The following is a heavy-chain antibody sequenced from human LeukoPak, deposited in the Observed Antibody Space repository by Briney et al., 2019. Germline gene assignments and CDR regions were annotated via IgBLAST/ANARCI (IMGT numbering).Heavy chain of an antibody. Sequence: GGSLRLSCAASGFTFSSYGMSWVRQAPGKGLEWVSGISGSGVSTYYADSVKGRFTISRDNSKNTLYLQMNSLRAEDTAVYYCARTRFFSSWPAGYYYYYYMDVWGKGTTVTVSS. V-gene: IGHV3-23*01. J-gene: IGHJ6*03. D-gene: IGHD6-13*01. CDR1: GFTFSSYG. CDR2: ISGSGVST. CDR3: ARTRFFSSWPAGYYYYYYMDV.